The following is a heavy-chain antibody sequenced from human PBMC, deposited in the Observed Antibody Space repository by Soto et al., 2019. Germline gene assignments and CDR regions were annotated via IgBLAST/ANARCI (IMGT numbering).Heavy chain of an antibody. V-gene: IGHV4-30-4*01. CDR3: DRAHRYYDYPDI. CDR1: GASVNSGDYY. J-gene: IGHJ3*02. D-gene: IGHD3-22*01. Sequence: QVQLQESGPGLVKASQTLSLTCTVSGASVNSGDYYWSWVRQPPGRGLEWIGYIHYSETIYYNPSLKSRVQILVETFKNPFSLEVSSVTAADTAVHYCDRAHRYYDYPDIWGQGTTVTVSS. CDR2: IHYSETI.